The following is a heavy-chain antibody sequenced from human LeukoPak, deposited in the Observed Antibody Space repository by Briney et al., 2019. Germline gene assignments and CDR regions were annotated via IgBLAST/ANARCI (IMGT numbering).Heavy chain of an antibody. CDR1: GFTFSRYS. D-gene: IGHD6-19*01. J-gene: IGHJ4*02. V-gene: IGHV3-53*01. Sequence: GGSLRLSCAASGFTFSRYSMNWVRQAPGKGLEWVSVIYSGGSTYYADSVKGRFTISRDNFKNTLYLQMNSLRAEDTAVYYCARDRVAGLPDYWGQGTLVTVSS. CDR2: IYSGGST. CDR3: ARDRVAGLPDY.